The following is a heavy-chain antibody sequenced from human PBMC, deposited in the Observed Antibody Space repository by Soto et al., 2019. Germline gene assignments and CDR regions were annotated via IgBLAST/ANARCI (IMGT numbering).Heavy chain of an antibody. CDR3: AREAGSDTSFYYHYMYV. J-gene: IGHJ6*03. D-gene: IGHD3-10*01. CDR1: GYTFTSYN. Sequence: QEQLVQSGAEVKKPGAPVKVSCKASGYTFTSYNINWVRQATGQGLEWMGWMNPNSGNTGYAEKFQGRVTMTRNSSISTAYMELSGLRSEDTAVYYCAREAGSDTSFYYHYMYVWGKGTTVTFSS. V-gene: IGHV1-8*01. CDR2: MNPNSGNT.